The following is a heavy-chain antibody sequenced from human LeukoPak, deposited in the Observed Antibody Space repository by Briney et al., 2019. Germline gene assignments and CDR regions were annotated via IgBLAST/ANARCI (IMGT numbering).Heavy chain of an antibody. J-gene: IGHJ4*02. CDR1: GFTFTTFW. Sequence: GGSLRLSCEASGFTFTTFWMSWVRQAPGKGLEWVANINQDATEKYYVDSVKGRFTISRDNAKNTLYLQMNSLRAEDTAVYYCAKEPLYYYWGQGTLVTVSS. D-gene: IGHD2-21*01. V-gene: IGHV3-7*03. CDR3: AKEPLYYY. CDR2: INQDATEK.